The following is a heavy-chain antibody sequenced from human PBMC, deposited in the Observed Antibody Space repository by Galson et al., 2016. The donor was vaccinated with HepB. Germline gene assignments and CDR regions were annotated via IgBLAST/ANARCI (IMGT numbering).Heavy chain of an antibody. CDR1: GYTFSTYD. Sequence: SVKVSCKASGYTFSTYDINWLRQAAGQGLEWMGWMNPKTGNTGYAQKFLGRVTMTRNTSMGTADMDLRGLRSEDTAVYYCARGVRIVGASTYLFDYWGQGTLVTVSS. CDR2: MNPKTGNT. V-gene: IGHV1-8*01. D-gene: IGHD1-26*01. CDR3: ARGVRIVGASTYLFDY. J-gene: IGHJ4*02.